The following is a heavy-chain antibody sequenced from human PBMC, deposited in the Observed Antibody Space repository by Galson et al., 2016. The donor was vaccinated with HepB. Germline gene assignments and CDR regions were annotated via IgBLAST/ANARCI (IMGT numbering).Heavy chain of an antibody. D-gene: IGHD5-12*01. CDR3: ARDESVQGPTTADY. V-gene: IGHV3-74*01. Sequence: SLRLSCAASGFTFSSYAMSWVRQAPGRGLEWLSRIDADGTYMIYADSVRDRFTISRDSARNTLYLQMTSLRAEDTAVYYCARDESVQGPTTADYWGQGTLVTVSS. CDR1: GFTFSSYA. CDR2: IDADGTYM. J-gene: IGHJ4*02.